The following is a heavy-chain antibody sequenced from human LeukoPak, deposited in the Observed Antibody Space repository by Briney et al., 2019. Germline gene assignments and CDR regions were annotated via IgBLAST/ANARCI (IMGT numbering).Heavy chain of an antibody. CDR1: GYTLTELS. D-gene: IGHD2-2*01. V-gene: IGHV3-11*04. CDR3: ARVGYCSSTSCYGVSWCFDY. J-gene: IGHJ4*02. Sequence: SCKVSGYTLTELSMHWVRQAPGKGLEWVSYISSSGSTIYYADSVKGRFTISRDNAKNSLYLQMNSLRAEDTAVYYCARVGYCSSTSCYGVSWCFDYWGQGTLVTVSS. CDR2: ISSSGSTI.